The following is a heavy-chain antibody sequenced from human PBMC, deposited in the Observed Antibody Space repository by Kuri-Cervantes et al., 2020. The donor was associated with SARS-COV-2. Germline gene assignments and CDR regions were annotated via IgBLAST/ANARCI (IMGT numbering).Heavy chain of an antibody. D-gene: IGHD4-11*01. CDR3: ATTMHELWEYYMDV. CDR1: GFTVSSNE. J-gene: IGHJ6*03. CDR2: ISGGST. Sequence: GESLKISCAASGFTVSSNEMSWVRQAPGKGLEWVSSISGGSTYYADSRKGRFTISRDNSKNTLHLQMNSLRAEDTAVYYCATTMHELWEYYMDVWGKGTTVTVSS. V-gene: IGHV3-38-3*01.